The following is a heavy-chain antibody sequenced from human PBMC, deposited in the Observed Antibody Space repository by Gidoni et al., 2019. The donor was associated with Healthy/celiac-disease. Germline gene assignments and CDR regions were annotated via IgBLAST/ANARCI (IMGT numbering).Heavy chain of an antibody. Sequence: QVQLHQWGAGLLKPSATLSLTCTVSGGSFRGYYWSWLRPPPGKGLEWIGEINHSESTNYNPSLKSRVTISVDTSKNQFSLKLSSVTAADTAVYYCARGSTSWFDPWGQGTLVTVSS. CDR2: INHSEST. D-gene: IGHD1-1*01. J-gene: IGHJ5*02. CDR3: ARGSTSWFDP. CDR1: GGSFRGYY. V-gene: IGHV4-34*01.